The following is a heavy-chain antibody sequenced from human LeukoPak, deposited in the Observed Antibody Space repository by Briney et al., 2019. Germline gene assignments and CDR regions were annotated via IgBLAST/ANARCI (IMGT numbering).Heavy chain of an antibody. V-gene: IGHV3-30-3*01. CDR1: GFTFSSYA. Sequence: GGSLRLSCAASGFTFSSYAMHWVRQAPGKGLEWVAVISYDGSNKYYADSVKGRFTISRDNSKNTLYLQMNSLRAEDTAVYYCASPSVASKYSSSWYGAFDIWGQGTMVTVSS. D-gene: IGHD6-13*01. CDR3: ASPSVASKYSSSWYGAFDI. J-gene: IGHJ3*02. CDR2: ISYDGSNK.